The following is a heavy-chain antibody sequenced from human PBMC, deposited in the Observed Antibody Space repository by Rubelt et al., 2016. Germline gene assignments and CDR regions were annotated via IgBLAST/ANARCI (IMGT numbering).Heavy chain of an antibody. Sequence: GGGLVKPGGSLRLSCAASGFTFSDSYMTWIRQAPGKGLEWVAYITSSGTYANYADSVKGRFTISRDNAKNSLYLQMNSLRAEDTAVYYCARGLQDEPGYYYFYMDVWGKGTTVTVSS. V-gene: IGHV3-11*06. CDR1: GFTFSDSY. D-gene: IGHD4-11*01. J-gene: IGHJ6*03. CDR3: ARGLQDEPGYYYFYMDV. CDR2: ITSSGTYA.